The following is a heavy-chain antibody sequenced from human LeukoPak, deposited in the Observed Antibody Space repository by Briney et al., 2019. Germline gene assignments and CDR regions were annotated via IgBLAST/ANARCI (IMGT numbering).Heavy chain of an antibody. CDR2: IKPDGSYT. CDR1: GFPFSGYW. Sequence: GGSLRLSCAASGFPFSGYWMYSLRQAPGKGMVWVSRIKPDGSYTSYADFVKGRFTTSRDNAKNTLYLQLSSLRAEDTAVYYCARDYSSVPEYWGQGTLVTVSS. CDR3: ARDYSSVPEY. V-gene: IGHV3-74*01. D-gene: IGHD6-19*01. J-gene: IGHJ4*02.